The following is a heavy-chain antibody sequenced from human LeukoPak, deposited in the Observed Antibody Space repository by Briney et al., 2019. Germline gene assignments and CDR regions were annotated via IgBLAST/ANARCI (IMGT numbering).Heavy chain of an antibody. CDR2: ISSSGSVI. Sequence: GGSLRLSCGASGFTFRDYYMTWIRQAPGKGLEWLSFISSSGSVIHYADSVRGRFTISRDSAKNSLSLQMNSLRAEDTAVYYCAKALIAAAGINAFDIWGQGTMVTVSS. J-gene: IGHJ3*02. CDR3: AKALIAAAGINAFDI. CDR1: GFTFRDYY. D-gene: IGHD6-13*01. V-gene: IGHV3-11*01.